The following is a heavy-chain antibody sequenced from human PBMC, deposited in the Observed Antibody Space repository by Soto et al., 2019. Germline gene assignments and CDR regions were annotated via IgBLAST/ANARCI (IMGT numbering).Heavy chain of an antibody. CDR1: GFTFSSYW. Sequence: VSLRLSCAASGFTFSSYWMSWVRQAPGKGLEWVANIKQDGSEKYYVDSVKGRFTISRDNAKNSLYLQMNSLRAEDTAVYYCARGIGEANYYYYYGMDVWGQGTTVTVS. CDR2: IKQDGSEK. J-gene: IGHJ6*02. V-gene: IGHV3-7*03. D-gene: IGHD2-21*01. CDR3: ARGIGEANYYYYYGMDV.